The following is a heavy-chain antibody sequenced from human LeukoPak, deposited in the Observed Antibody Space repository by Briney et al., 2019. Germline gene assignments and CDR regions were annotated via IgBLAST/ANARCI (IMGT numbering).Heavy chain of an antibody. D-gene: IGHD3-10*01. CDR2: ISGSGGST. CDR1: GFTFSSYA. CDR3: TTVVHAGSGSYH. V-gene: IGHV3-23*01. J-gene: IGHJ4*02. Sequence: GGSLRLSCAASGFTFSSYAMSWVRQAPGKGLEWVSAISGSGGSTYYADSVKGRFTISRDNSKNTLYLQMNSLKTEDTAVYYCTTVVHAGSGSYHWGQGTLVTVSS.